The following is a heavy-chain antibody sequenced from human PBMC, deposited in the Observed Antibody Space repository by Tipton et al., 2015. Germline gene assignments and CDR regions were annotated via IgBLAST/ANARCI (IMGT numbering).Heavy chain of an antibody. CDR3: TRVTTENWFDP. CDR2: IITIFGIG. V-gene: IGHV1-69*01. Sequence: QLVQSGAEVKKPGSSVKVSCKASGGNFTTHVISWVRQAPGQGLEWMGGIITIFGIGNYAQKFQGRVTITADESTSTTYMELSNLRSEDTAVYYCTRVTTENWFDPWGQGTLATVSS. J-gene: IGHJ5*02. D-gene: IGHD1-1*01. CDR1: GGNFTTHV.